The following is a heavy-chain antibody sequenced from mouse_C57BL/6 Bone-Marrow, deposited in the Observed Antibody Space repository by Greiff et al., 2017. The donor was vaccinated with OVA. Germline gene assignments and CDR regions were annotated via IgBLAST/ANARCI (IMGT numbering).Heavy chain of an antibody. CDR1: GYTFTSYW. Sequence: QVQLQQPGAELVRPGTSVKLSCKASGYTFTSYWMHLVKQRPGQGLEWIGVIDPSDSYTNYNQKFKGKATLTVDTSSSTAYMQLSSLTSEDSAVYYCARRYGYFDVWGTGTTVTVSS. CDR2: IDPSDSYT. V-gene: IGHV1-59*01. CDR3: ARRYGYFDV. J-gene: IGHJ1*03.